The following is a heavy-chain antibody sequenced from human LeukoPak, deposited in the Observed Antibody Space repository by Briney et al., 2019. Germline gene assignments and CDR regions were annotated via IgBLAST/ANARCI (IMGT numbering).Heavy chain of an antibody. Sequence: GGSLRLSCAASGFTFSSYWMHWVRQAPGKGLVWVSRINSDGSSTSYAGSVKGRFTISRDNAKNTLYLQMNSLRAEDTALYYCATTKMDAFDIWGQGTMVTVSS. CDR2: INSDGSST. J-gene: IGHJ3*02. CDR3: ATTKMDAFDI. CDR1: GFTFSSYW. V-gene: IGHV3-74*01.